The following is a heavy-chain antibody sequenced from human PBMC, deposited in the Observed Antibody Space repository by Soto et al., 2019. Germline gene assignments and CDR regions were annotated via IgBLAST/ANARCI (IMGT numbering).Heavy chain of an antibody. CDR2: ISGSGGST. CDR1: GFTFSSYD. J-gene: IGHJ4*02. V-gene: IGHV3-23*01. D-gene: IGHD4-17*01. Sequence: QPGGSLRLSCAASGFTFSSYDMTWVRQAPGKGLEWVSAISGSGGSTNYGDSVKGRFFISRDNSKNTLFMQMNSLGVEDTAVYYCANCDYGDYSLDYWGQGTLVTVSS. CDR3: ANCDYGDYSLDY.